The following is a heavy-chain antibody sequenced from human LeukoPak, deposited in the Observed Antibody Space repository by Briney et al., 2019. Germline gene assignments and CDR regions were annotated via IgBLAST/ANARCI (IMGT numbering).Heavy chain of an antibody. CDR3: ASAPFREIWEPPRDY. V-gene: IGHV1-18*01. CDR2: ISAYNGNT. Sequence: ASVKVSCKASGYTFTSYGISWVRQAPGQGLEWMGWISAYNGNTNYAQKLQGRVTMTTDTSTSTAYMELSSLRSEDTAVYYCASAPFREIWEPPRDYWGQGTLVTVSS. CDR1: GYTFTSYG. J-gene: IGHJ4*02. D-gene: IGHD1-26*01.